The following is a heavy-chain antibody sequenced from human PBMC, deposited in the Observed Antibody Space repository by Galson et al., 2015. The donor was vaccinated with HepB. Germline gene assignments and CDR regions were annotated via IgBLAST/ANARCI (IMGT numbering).Heavy chain of an antibody. J-gene: IGHJ5*02. D-gene: IGHD3-16*02. Sequence: ETLSLTCTVSGGSISSYYWSWIRQPPGKGLEWIGYIYYSGSTNYNPSLKSRVTISVDTSKNQFSLKLSSVTAADTAVYYCARVWGELSLEYNWFDPWGQGTLVTVSS. V-gene: IGHV4-59*01. CDR1: GGSISSYY. CDR3: ARVWGELSLEYNWFDP. CDR2: IYYSGST.